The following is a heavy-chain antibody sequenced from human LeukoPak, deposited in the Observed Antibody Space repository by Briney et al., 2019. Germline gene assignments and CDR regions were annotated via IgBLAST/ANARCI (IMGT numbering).Heavy chain of an antibody. CDR1: GFTFSSYA. CDR3: AKGYSGYECFDY. J-gene: IGHJ4*02. Sequence: PGGSLRLSCAASGFTFSSYAMIWVRQAPGKGLEWVSTFSGCGGNRYNADSVKGLFTTSRDNSKKTLCLQMNSLRAEDTAISYCAKGYSGYECFDYWGQGTLVTVSS. V-gene: IGHV3-23*01. CDR2: FSGCGGNR. D-gene: IGHD5-12*01.